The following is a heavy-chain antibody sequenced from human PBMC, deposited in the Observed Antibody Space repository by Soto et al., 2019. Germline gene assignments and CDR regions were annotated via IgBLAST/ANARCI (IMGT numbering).Heavy chain of an antibody. CDR2: IIPIFGTA. CDR1: GGTFSSYA. J-gene: IGHJ6*02. D-gene: IGHD4-4*01. CDR3: ARGLSNYAHYYYYGMDV. Sequence: SVEVSCTASGGTFSSYAISWVLQAPGQGLEWMGGIIPIFGTANYAQKFQGRVTITADESTSTAYMELSSLRSEDTAVYYCARGLSNYAHYYYYGMDVWGQGTTVTVSS. V-gene: IGHV1-69*13.